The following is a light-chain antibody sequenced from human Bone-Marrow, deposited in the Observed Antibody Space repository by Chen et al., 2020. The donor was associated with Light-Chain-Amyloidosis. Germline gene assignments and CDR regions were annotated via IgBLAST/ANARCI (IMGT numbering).Light chain of an antibody. Sequence: SYVLTQPSSVSVAPGQTATIAWGGNNIGSTSVHWYQQTPGQAPRLVVYDDSDRPSGIPERLSGSNAGNTATLTISRVEAGDEADYYCQVWDRSSDRPVFGGGTKLTVL. CDR2: DDS. CDR1: NIGSTS. V-gene: IGLV3-21*02. J-gene: IGLJ3*02. CDR3: QVWDRSSDRPV.